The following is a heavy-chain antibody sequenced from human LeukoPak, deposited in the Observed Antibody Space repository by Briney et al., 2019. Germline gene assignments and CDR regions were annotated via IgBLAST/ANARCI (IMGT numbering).Heavy chain of an antibody. CDR2: INPNSGGT. D-gene: IGHD2-15*01. Sequence: ASVKVSCKASGYTLTGYYMHWVRQAPGQGLEWMGWINPNSGGTNYAQKFQGRVTMTRDTSISTAYMELSRLRSDDTAVYYCARDSDIVVVVAAHFDYWGQGTLVTVSS. CDR3: ARDSDIVVVVAAHFDY. CDR1: GYTLTGYY. V-gene: IGHV1-2*02. J-gene: IGHJ4*02.